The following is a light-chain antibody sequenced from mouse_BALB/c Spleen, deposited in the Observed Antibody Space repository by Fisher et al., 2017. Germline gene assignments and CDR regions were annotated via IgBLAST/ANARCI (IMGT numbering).Light chain of an antibody. J-gene: IGKJ5*01. V-gene: IGKV4-57-1*01. CDR3: QQYSGYPLT. CDR2: STS. CDR1: SSVSSSY. Sequence: DIVMTQSTAIMSASLGERVTMTCTASSSVSSSYLHWYQQKPGSSPKLWIYSTSNLASGVPARFSGSGSGTSYSLTISSVEAEDAATYYCQQYSGYPLTFGAGTKLELK.